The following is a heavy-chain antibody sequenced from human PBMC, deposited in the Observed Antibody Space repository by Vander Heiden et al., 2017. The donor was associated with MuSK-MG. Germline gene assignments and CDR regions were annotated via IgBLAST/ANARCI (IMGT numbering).Heavy chain of an antibody. D-gene: IGHD7-27*01. J-gene: IGHJ4*02. CDR1: GGSFSGYY. CDR2: INHSGST. Sequence: QVQLQQWGAGLLKPSENLSLTCAVYGGSFSGYYWSCIRQPPGKGLEWIGEINHSGSTNYNPSLKSRGTISVDTSKNQFSLKLSSVTAAETAVYSCARGGDHGDNTLPKGYYFDYWGQGTLVTVSS. CDR3: ARGGDHGDNTLPKGYYFDY. V-gene: IGHV4-34*01.